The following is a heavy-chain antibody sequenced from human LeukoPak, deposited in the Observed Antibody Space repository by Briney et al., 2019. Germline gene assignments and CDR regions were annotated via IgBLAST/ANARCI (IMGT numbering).Heavy chain of an antibody. CDR2: INSDGSNT. V-gene: IGHV3-74*01. Sequence: PGRSLRLSCAASGFTFSSYAMHWVRQAPGKGLVWVSRINSDGSNTTYADSVKGRFTISRDNAKNTLYLQMNSLRAEDTAVYYCARIRGLYWYFDLWGRGTLVTVSS. J-gene: IGHJ2*01. CDR1: GFTFSSYA. CDR3: ARIRGLYWYFDL.